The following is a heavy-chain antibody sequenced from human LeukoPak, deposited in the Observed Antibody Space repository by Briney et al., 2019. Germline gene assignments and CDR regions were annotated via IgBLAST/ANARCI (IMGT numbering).Heavy chain of an antibody. V-gene: IGHV4-34*01. CDR3: ARRRLGRGSFDY. Sequence: TSETLSLTCAVYGGSFSGYYWSWIRQPPGKGLEWIGEINHSGSTNYNPSLKSRVTISVDTSKNQFSLKLSSVTAADTAVYYCARRRLGRGSFDYWGQGTLVTVSS. J-gene: IGHJ4*02. CDR1: GGSFSGYY. CDR2: INHSGST. D-gene: IGHD3-10*01.